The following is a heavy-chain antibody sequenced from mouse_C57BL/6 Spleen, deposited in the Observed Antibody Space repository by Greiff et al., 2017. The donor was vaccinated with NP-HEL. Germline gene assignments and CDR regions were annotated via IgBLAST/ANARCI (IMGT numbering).Heavy chain of an antibody. CDR1: GYTFTSYT. J-gene: IGHJ2*01. V-gene: IGHV1-4*01. CDR2: INPSSGYT. D-gene: IGHD2-12*01. CDR3: ARDYTNSDYFDY. Sequence: VKLMESGAELARPGASVKMSCKASGYTFTSYTMHWVKQRPGQGLEWIGYINPSSGYTKYNQKFKDKATLTADKSSSTAYMQLSSLTSEDSAVYYCARDYTNSDYFDYWGQGTTLTVSS.